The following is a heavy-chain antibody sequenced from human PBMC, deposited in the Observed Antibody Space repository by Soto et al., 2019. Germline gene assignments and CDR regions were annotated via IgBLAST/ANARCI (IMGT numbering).Heavy chain of an antibody. CDR3: ASIGPGGYSYGGWDY. CDR2: ISGSGGST. V-gene: IGHV3-23*01. Sequence: WGSLRLSCAASGFTFSSYAMSWVRQAPGKGLEWVSAISGSGGSTYYADSVKGRFTISRDNSKNTLYLQMNSLRAEDTAVYYCASIGPGGYSYGGWDYWGQGTLVTVSS. CDR1: GFTFSSYA. D-gene: IGHD5-18*01. J-gene: IGHJ4*02.